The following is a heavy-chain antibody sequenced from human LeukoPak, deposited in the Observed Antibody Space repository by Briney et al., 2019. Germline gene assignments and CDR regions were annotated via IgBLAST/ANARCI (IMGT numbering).Heavy chain of an antibody. CDR1: GYTFTSYD. CDR2: MNPNSGNT. V-gene: IGHV1-8*01. D-gene: IGHD3-10*01. J-gene: IGHJ4*02. CDR3: ARGSGAITLVRGVSLGY. Sequence: ASVKVSCKASGYTFTSYDINWVRLATGQGLEWMGWMNPNSGNTAYAQKFQGRVIITRNTSISTAYMELSSLRSEDTAVYYCARGSGAITLVRGVSLGYWGQGTLVTVSS.